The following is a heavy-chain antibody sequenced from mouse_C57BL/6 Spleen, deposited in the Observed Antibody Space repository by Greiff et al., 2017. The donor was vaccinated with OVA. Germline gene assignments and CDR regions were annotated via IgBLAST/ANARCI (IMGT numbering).Heavy chain of an antibody. J-gene: IGHJ2*01. CDR3: ARHEGSGGDYYGSSYFDY. CDR1: GFTFSSYG. D-gene: IGHD1-1*01. CDR2: ISSGGSYT. Sequence: EVQLVESGGDLVKPGGSLKLSCAASGFTFSSYGMSWVRQTPDKRLEWVATISSGGSYTYYPDSVKGRFTNSRDNAKNTLYLQMSSLKSEDTAMYYCARHEGSGGDYYGSSYFDYWGQGTTLTVSS. V-gene: IGHV5-6*01.